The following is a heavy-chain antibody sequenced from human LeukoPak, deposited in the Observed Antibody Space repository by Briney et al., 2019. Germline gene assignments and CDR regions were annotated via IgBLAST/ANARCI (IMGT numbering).Heavy chain of an antibody. D-gene: IGHD3-22*01. V-gene: IGHV4-39*07. CDR3: ARDPSGYYYEHAFDI. CDR2: IYYSGST. Sequence: SETLSLTCTVSGGSISSSSYYWGWIRQPPGKGLEWIGSIYYSGSTYYNPSLKSRVTISVDTSKNQFSLKLSSVTAADTAVYYCARDPSGYYYEHAFDIWGQGTMVTVSS. J-gene: IGHJ3*02. CDR1: GGSISSSSYY.